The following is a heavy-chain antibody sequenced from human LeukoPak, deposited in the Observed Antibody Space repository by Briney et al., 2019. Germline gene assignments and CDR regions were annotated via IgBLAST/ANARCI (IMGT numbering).Heavy chain of an antibody. D-gene: IGHD5-24*01. CDR2: ISYDGSNK. CDR1: GFIVSSKY. J-gene: IGHJ4*02. Sequence: GGSLRLSCAASGFIVSSKYMSWIRQAPGKGLEWVAVISYDGSNKYYADSVKGRFTISRDNSKNTLYLQMNSLRAEDTAVYYCAITRRDGYNYIEGCYFDYWGQGTLVTVSS. V-gene: IGHV3-30*14. CDR3: AITRRDGYNYIEGCYFDY.